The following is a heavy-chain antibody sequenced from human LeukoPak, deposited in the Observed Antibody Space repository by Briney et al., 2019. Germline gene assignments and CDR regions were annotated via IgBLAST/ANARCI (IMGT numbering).Heavy chain of an antibody. CDR1: GLNFDDSA. D-gene: IGHD2-2*01. CDR2: INSDGCST. CDR3: ARGQVGYCGSTSCPVAMFDP. J-gene: IGHJ5*02. V-gene: IGHV3-74*03. Sequence: GGSLRLSCVASGLNFDDSAMHWVRHAPGKGLEWVSRINSDGCSTMYADSVKGRFTISRDNARNTLYLQMNSLRAEDTALYYCARGQVGYCGSTSCPVAMFDPWGQGTLVTVSS.